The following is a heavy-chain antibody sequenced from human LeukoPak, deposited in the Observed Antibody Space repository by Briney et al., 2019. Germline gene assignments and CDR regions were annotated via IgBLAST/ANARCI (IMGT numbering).Heavy chain of an antibody. V-gene: IGHV4-59*01. CDR1: GGSISSYY. CDR3: ARSLYSSSQPFDY. D-gene: IGHD6-13*01. CDR2: IYYSGST. Sequence: SETLSLTCTVSGGSISSYYWSWIRQPPGEGLEWIGYIYYSGSTNYNPSLKSRVTISVDTSKNQFSLKLSSVTAADTAVYYCARSLYSSSQPFDYWGQGTLVTVSS. J-gene: IGHJ4*02.